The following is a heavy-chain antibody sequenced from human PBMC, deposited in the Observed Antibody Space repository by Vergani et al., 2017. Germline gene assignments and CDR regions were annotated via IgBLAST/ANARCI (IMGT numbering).Heavy chain of an antibody. CDR1: GYSITSGYY. J-gene: IGHJ4*02. Sequence: QVKLQESGPGLVKPSETLSLTCAVSGYSITSGYYWGWIRQPPGKGLEWIGSIHHSGSTNYNPSLQSRVTMSVDTSNNQFSLRLSSVTAADTAVYYCARGWVSGWYGELGYWGQGTLVTVSS. V-gene: IGHV4-38-2*01. CDR3: ARGWVSGWYGELGY. D-gene: IGHD6-19*01. CDR2: IHHSGST.